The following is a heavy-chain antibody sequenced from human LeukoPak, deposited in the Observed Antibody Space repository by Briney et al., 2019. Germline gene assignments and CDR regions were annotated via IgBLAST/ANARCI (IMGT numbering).Heavy chain of an antibody. D-gene: IGHD2-21*02. J-gene: IGHJ6*04. CDR3: ARNGGSDCGGDCYGYYYYGMDV. Sequence: SETLSLTCTVSGGSISSYYWSWIRQPPGKGLEWIGYIYYSGSTNYNPSLKSRVTISVDTSKNQFSLKLSSVTAADTAVYYCARNGGSDCGGDCYGYYYYGMDVWGKGTTVTVSS. CDR1: GGSISSYY. V-gene: IGHV4-59*01. CDR2: IYYSGST.